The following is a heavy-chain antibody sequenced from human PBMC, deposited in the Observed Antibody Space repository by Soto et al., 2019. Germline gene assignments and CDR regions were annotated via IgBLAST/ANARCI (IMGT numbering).Heavy chain of an antibody. CDR3: ARHTYYDFWSGYYRGYYCYYMDV. D-gene: IGHD3-3*01. V-gene: IGHV4-39*01. J-gene: IGHJ6*03. CDR2: IYYSGST. CDR1: GGSISSSSYY. Sequence: PSETLSLTCTVSGGSISSSSYYWGWTRQPPGKGLEWIGSIYYSGSTYYNPSLKSRVTISVDTSKNQFSLKLSSVTAADTAVYYCARHTYYDFWSGYYRGYYCYYMDVWGKGTTVTVSS.